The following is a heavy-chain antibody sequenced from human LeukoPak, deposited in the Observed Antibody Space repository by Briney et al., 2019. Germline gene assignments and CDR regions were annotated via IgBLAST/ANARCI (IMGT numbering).Heavy chain of an antibody. Sequence: HRASVKVSCKASGYTFTGYYMHWVRQAPGQGLEWMGWINPNSGGTNYAQKFQGRVTMTRDTSISTAYMELSRLRSDDTAVYYCARVVGITVAFDIWGQGTMVTVSS. J-gene: IGHJ3*02. CDR3: ARVVGITVAFDI. V-gene: IGHV1-2*02. D-gene: IGHD2-15*01. CDR2: INPNSGGT. CDR1: GYTFTGYY.